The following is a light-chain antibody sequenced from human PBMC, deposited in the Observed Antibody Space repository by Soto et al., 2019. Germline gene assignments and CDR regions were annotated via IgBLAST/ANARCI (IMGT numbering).Light chain of an antibody. CDR1: SSDVGGYNY. CDR3: SSYTGSSTLYV. J-gene: IGLJ1*01. Sequence: QSVLTQPASVSGSPGQSIIISCAGTSSDVGGYNYVSWYQQHPGKAPKLMIYEVSNRPSGVSNRFSGSKSGNTASLTISGLQTEDEADYYCSSYTGSSTLYVFGTGTQLTVL. V-gene: IGLV2-14*01. CDR2: EVS.